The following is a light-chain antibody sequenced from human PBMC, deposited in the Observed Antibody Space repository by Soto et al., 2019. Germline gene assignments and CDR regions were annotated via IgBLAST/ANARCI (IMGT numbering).Light chain of an antibody. Sequence: ESMLTQSPGTLSLTPGERATLSCRASQSVSTRYLAWYQQKPGQAPRLLIYGASIRATDIPDRFSGSGSGTDFTLTISRLEPEDFAMYYCHQFGSSLPAFTFGQGTKLEI. CDR2: GAS. CDR1: QSVSTRY. CDR3: HQFGSSLPAFT. J-gene: IGKJ2*01. V-gene: IGKV3-20*01.